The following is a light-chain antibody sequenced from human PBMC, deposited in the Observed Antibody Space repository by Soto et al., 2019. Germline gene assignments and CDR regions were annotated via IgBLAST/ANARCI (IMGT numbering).Light chain of an antibody. J-gene: IGKJ4*02. V-gene: IGKV3-11*01. CDR3: QQRYDLPRT. CDR2: DAS. Sequence: ESVLAQGIPTLCLSPRERATLSCMASQSVSSDLAPVQQKPGQAPGRVIYDASNSATGIPARFSGSGSGTDFTLTISSRGPEDFAVYYRQQRYDLPRTVGGGTKVDIK. CDR1: QSVSSD.